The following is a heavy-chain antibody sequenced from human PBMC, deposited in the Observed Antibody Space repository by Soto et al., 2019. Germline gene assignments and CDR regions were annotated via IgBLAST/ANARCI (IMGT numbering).Heavy chain of an antibody. V-gene: IGHV4-31*03. CDR2: IYYSGST. CDR3: ARGLELKYYFDY. CDR1: GGSISSGGYY. Sequence: QVQLQESGPGVVKPSQTLSLTCTVSGGSISSGGYYWSWIRQHPGKGLEWIGYIYYSGSTYYNPSHNSRVTISVDTSKNQFSLKLSSVTAADTAVYYCARGLELKYYFDYWGQGTLVTVSS. D-gene: IGHD1-7*01. J-gene: IGHJ4*02.